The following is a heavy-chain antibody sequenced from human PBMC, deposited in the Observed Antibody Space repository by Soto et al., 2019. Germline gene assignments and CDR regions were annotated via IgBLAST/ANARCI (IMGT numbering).Heavy chain of an antibody. D-gene: IGHD2-2*01. J-gene: IGHJ6*02. CDR2: ISSNGGST. V-gene: IGHV3-64D*06. CDR3: AKTRGAYYYYGMDV. Sequence: GGSLRLSCSASGFTFSSYAMHWVRQAPGKGLEYVSAISSNGGSTYYADSVKGGFTISRDNSKNTLYLQMNSLRAEDTALYYCAKTRGAYYYYGMDVWGQGTTVTVSS. CDR1: GFTFSSYA.